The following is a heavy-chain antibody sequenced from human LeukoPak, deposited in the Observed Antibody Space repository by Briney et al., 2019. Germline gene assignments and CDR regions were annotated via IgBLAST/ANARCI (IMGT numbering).Heavy chain of an antibody. CDR1: GGSINSYY. J-gene: IGHJ4*02. Sequence: SETLSLTCTVSGGSINSYYWSWIRQPPGKGLEWIGYIYYSGSTNYNPSLKSRVTVSVDTPNNQLSLKLSSVTAADTAVYYCARHGRQQPLDYWGQGTLVTVSS. CDR2: IYYSGST. V-gene: IGHV4-59*08. CDR3: ARHGRQQPLDY. D-gene: IGHD6-13*01.